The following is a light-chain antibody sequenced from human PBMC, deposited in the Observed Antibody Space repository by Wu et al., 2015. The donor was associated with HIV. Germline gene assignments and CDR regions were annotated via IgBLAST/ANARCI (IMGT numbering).Light chain of an antibody. CDR1: QSVSSK. J-gene: IGKJ2*01. CDR3: LLYTTRPPRYT. Sequence: DIVMTQSPATLSVSPGERATLSCRASQSVSSKLVWYQQRPGQAPRLLIYGASTRATGIPARFSGSGSGTEFTLTISSMQSEDFAVYYCLLYTTRPPRYTFGQGTKVEIK. V-gene: IGKV3-15*01. CDR2: GAS.